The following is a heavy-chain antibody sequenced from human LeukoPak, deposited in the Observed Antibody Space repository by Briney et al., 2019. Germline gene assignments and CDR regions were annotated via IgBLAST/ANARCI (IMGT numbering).Heavy chain of an antibody. J-gene: IGHJ4*02. V-gene: IGHV3-48*01. CDR3: ARDSYGSGSYRY. CDR2: ISSSGNTI. CDR1: GFPFSTSS. Sequence: GGSLRLSCAASGFPFSTSSMNWVRQAPGKGLEWISYISSSGNTIYYADSVKGRFTISRDSAKNSLYLQMNSLRAEDTAVYYCARDSYGSGSYRYWGQGTPVTVSS. D-gene: IGHD3-10*01.